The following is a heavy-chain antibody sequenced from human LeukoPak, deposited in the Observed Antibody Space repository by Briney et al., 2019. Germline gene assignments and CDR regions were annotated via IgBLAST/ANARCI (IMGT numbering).Heavy chain of an antibody. J-gene: IGHJ4*02. V-gene: IGHV3-7*01. CDR1: GFTFSSYW. CDR2: IKQDGSEK. Sequence: GGSLRLSCAAAGFTFSSYWMSWVRQAPGKGLEWVANIKQDGSEKYYVDSVKGRFTISRDNAKNSLYLQMNSLRAEDTAAYYCARDSDMGYYYDSSGYGDWGQGTLVTVSS. CDR3: ARDSDMGYYYDSSGYGD. D-gene: IGHD3-22*01.